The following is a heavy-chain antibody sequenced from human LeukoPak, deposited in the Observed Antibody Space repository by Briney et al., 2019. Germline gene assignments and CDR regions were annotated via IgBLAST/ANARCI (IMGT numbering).Heavy chain of an antibody. V-gene: IGHV3-7*01. CDR2: IKQDGSEK. Sequence: PGRSLRLSCAASGFTFSSYAMHWVRQAPGKGLEWVANIKQDGSEKYYVDSVKGRFTISRDNAKDSLYLQMNSLRAEDTAVYYCARESLLMPDYWGQGTLVTVSS. CDR3: ARESLLMPDY. CDR1: GFTFSSYA. D-gene: IGHD2-15*01. J-gene: IGHJ4*02.